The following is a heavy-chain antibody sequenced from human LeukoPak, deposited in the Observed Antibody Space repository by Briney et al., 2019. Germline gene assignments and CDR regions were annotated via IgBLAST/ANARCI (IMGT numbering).Heavy chain of an antibody. CDR3: ARDARGYSYGPEFDY. V-gene: IGHV1-18*01. Sequence: ASVKVSCKASGYTFTSYGISWVRQAPGQGLEWMGWISAYNGNTNYAQKLQGRVTMTTDTSTSTAYMELRSLRSDDTAVYYCARDARGYSYGPEFDYWGQGTLVPVSS. J-gene: IGHJ4*02. CDR2: ISAYNGNT. CDR1: GYTFTSYG. D-gene: IGHD5-18*01.